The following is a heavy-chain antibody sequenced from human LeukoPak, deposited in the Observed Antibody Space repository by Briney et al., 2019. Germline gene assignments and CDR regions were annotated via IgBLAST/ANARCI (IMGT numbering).Heavy chain of an antibody. V-gene: IGHV1-69*06. J-gene: IGHJ3*02. CDR1: GGTFSSYA. Sequence: ASVNVSCKASGGTFSSYAISWVRQAPGQGLEWMGGIVPIFGTANYAQKFQGRVTITADKSTSTAYMELSNLRSEDTAVYYCARPMTYYYDSSGYYYGAFDIWGQGIMVTVSS. CDR3: ARPMTYYYDSSGYYYGAFDI. CDR2: IVPIFGTA. D-gene: IGHD3-22*01.